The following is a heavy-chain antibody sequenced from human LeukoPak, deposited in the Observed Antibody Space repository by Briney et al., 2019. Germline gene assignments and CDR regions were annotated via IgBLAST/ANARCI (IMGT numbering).Heavy chain of an antibody. V-gene: IGHV3-30*02. CDR1: GFTFSSYG. Sequence: GGSLRLSCAASGFTFSSYGMHWVRQAPGKGLEWVAFIRYDGSNKYYADSVKGRFTNSRDNSKNTLYLQMNSLRAEDTAVYYCAKDSHSGYDYSGPGSPYYFDYWGQGTLVTVSS. CDR3: AKDSHSGYDYSGPGSPYYFDY. J-gene: IGHJ4*02. CDR2: IRYDGSNK. D-gene: IGHD5-12*01.